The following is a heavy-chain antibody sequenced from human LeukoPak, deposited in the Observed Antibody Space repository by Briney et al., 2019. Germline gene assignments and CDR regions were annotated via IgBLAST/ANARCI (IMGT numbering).Heavy chain of an antibody. J-gene: IGHJ4*02. D-gene: IGHD5-12*01. CDR2: INHSGST. CDR1: GGSFSGYY. Sequence: SETLSLTCAVYGGSFSGYYWSWIRQPPGKGLEWIGEINHSGSTNYNPSLKSRVTISVDTFKNQFSLKLSSVTAADTAVYYCARGRRRGYPGHWGQGTLVTVSS. V-gene: IGHV4-34*01. CDR3: ARGRRRGYPGH.